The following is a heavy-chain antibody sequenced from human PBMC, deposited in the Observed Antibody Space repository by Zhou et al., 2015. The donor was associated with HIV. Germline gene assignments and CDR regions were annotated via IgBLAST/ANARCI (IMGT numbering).Heavy chain of an antibody. CDR1: GGPFNSYS. Sequence: VQLVQSGAEVKKPGSSVKVSCKASGGPFNSYSINWVRQAPGHALEWMGGIIPILRIPNYAETLQGRVTITADTSTNTVYMELSSLRSEDTAVYYCAGDRGGGARPAWRYFDLWGRGTLVAVSS. D-gene: IGHD6-6*01. J-gene: IGHJ2*01. CDR2: IIPILRIP. V-gene: IGHV1-69*04. CDR3: AGDRGGGARPAWRYFDL.